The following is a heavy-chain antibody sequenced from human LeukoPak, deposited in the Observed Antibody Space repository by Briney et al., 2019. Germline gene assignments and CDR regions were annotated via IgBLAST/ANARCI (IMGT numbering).Heavy chain of an antibody. CDR3: ARVVYSSGWYGGSNYYYYMDV. V-gene: IGHV4-59*01. CDR1: GGSISSYY. J-gene: IGHJ6*03. D-gene: IGHD6-19*01. CDR2: IYYSGST. Sequence: SETLSLTCTVSGGSISSYYWSWIRQPPGKGLEWIGYIYYSGSTNYNPSLKSRVTISVDTSKNQFSLKLSSVTAADTAVYYCARVVYSSGWYGGSNYYYYMDVWGKGTTVTVSS.